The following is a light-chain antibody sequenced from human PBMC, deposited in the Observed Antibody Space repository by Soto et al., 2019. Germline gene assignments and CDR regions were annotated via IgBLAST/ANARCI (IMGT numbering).Light chain of an antibody. V-gene: IGKV1-27*01. J-gene: IGKJ3*01. Sequence: DIQMTQSPSSLSASVGDRVTITCRASQGISSSLAWYQHKPGKVPELLIYAASTLHSGVPSRFSGSGSGTDFTLTISSLQPEDVVTYYCQEYYSPPFTFGPGTKVNFK. CDR3: QEYYSPPFT. CDR2: AAS. CDR1: QGISSS.